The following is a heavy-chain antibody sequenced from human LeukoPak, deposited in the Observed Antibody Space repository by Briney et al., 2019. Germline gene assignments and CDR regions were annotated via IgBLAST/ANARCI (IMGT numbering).Heavy chain of an antibody. CDR2: IRYDGSNK. CDR3: AKPRILNYYDSSGYPTDAFDI. D-gene: IGHD3-22*01. Sequence: GGSLRLSCAASGFTFSSYGMHWVRQAPGKGLEWVAFIRYDGSNKYYADSVKGRFTISRDNSKNTLYLQMNSLRAEDTAVYYCAKPRILNYYDSSGYPTDAFDIWGQGTMVTVSS. J-gene: IGHJ3*02. CDR1: GFTFSSYG. V-gene: IGHV3-30*02.